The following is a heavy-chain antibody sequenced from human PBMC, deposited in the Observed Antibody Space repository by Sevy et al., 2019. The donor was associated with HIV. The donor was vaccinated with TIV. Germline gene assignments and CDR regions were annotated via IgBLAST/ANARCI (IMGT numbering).Heavy chain of an antibody. Sequence: GGSLRLSCAASGFTFDDYAMHWVRQAPGKGLEWVSGISWNSGSIGYADSVKGRFTISRDNARNSLYLQMNSLRAEDTALYYCAKDLEAAGMRIDYYYGMDVWGQGTTVTVSS. V-gene: IGHV3-9*01. CDR2: ISWNSGSI. D-gene: IGHD6-13*01. CDR3: AKDLEAAGMRIDYYYGMDV. J-gene: IGHJ6*02. CDR1: GFTFDDYA.